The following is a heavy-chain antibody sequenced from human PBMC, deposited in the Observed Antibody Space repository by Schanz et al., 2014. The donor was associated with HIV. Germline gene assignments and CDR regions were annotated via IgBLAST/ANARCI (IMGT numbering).Heavy chain of an antibody. V-gene: IGHV3-30*18. CDR2: ISNDGSNE. Sequence: QVYLVESGGVLVKPGGSLRLSCAAFGFTFSDYYMTWVRQGPGKGLEWVAVISNDGSNEYYADSVKGRFTLSRDNSENTVYLQMNSLRAEDTAVYYCAKEWYYGSGSMDYGLDVWGQGTTVTVSS. J-gene: IGHJ6*02. CDR3: AKEWYYGSGSMDYGLDV. D-gene: IGHD3-10*01. CDR1: GFTFSDYY.